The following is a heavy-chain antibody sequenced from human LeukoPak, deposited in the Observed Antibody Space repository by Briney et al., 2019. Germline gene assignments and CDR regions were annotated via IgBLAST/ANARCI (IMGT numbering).Heavy chain of an antibody. J-gene: IGHJ6*03. Sequence: GGSLRLSCAASGFTFSTYAMSWVRQAPGKGLEWVSRVSESGDNAHYADSVKGRFTISRDNSHNTLYLQMNSMRAEDTAVYYCTKGSHMDVWGKGTTVTVSS. V-gene: IGHV3-23*01. CDR3: TKGSHMDV. CDR2: VSESGDNA. CDR1: GFTFSTYA.